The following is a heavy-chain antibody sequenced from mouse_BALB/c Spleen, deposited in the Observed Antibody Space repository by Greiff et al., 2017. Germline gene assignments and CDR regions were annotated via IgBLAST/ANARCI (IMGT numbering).Heavy chain of an antibody. J-gene: IGHJ4*01. Sequence: EVKLQESGGGLVQPGGSRKLSCAASGFTFSSFGMHWVRQAPEKGLEWVAYISSGSSTIYYADTVKGRFTISRDNPKNTLFLQMTSLRSEDTAMYYCARSSYGNYKGYYAMDYWGQGTSVTVSS. CDR1: GFTFSSFG. CDR3: ARSSYGNYKGYYAMDY. D-gene: IGHD2-1*01. CDR2: ISSGSSTI. V-gene: IGHV5-17*02.